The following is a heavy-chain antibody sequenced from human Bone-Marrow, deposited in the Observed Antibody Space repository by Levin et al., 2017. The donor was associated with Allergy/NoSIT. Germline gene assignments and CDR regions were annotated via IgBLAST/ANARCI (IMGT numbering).Heavy chain of an antibody. CDR3: ARSLAPRSSSWYIDAFDI. J-gene: IGHJ3*02. CDR1: GYTFTSYY. CDR2: INPSGGST. D-gene: IGHD6-13*01. Sequence: GESLKISCKASGYTFTSYYMHWVRQAPGQGLEWMGIINPSGGSTSYAQKFQGRVTMTRDTSTSTVYMELSSLRSEDTAVYYCARSLAPRSSSWYIDAFDIWGQGTMVTVSS. V-gene: IGHV1-46*01.